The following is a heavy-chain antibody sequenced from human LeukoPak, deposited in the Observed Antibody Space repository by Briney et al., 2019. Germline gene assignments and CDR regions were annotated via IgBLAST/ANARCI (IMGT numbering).Heavy chain of an antibody. CDR1: GGSVSSSSYY. D-gene: IGHD1-26*01. V-gene: IGHV4-39*01. CDR3: ARHVGSGSYFDY. J-gene: IGHJ4*02. Sequence: PSETLSLTCPVSGGSVSSSSYYWGWIRQPPGKGLEWIGSTYYSGSTYYNPSLKSRVTISVDTSKNQFSLKLSSVTAADTAVYYSARHVGSGSYFDYWGQGTLVTVSS. CDR2: TYYSGST.